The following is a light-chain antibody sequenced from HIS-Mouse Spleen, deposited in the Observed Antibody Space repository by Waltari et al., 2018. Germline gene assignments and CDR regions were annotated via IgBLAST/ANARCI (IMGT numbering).Light chain of an antibody. V-gene: IGLV2-23*01. CDR2: EGS. CDR3: CSYAGSSTWV. Sequence: QSALTQPASVSGCPGQSITISCPGTISVVGSYTLVSWYQQHPGKAPKLMIYEGSKRPSGVSNRFSGSKSGNTASLTISGLQAEDEADYYCCSYAGSSTWVFGGGTKLTVL. J-gene: IGLJ3*02. CDR1: ISVVGSYTL.